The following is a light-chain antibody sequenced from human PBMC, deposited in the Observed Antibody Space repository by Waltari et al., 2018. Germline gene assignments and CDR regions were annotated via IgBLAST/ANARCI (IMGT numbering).Light chain of an antibody. J-gene: IGKJ2*01. CDR2: GAS. V-gene: IGKV3-15*01. CDR1: QSVSSN. CDR3: QQYSNWPRT. Sequence: TLLTHSLAPLAVSPAARATPSCRASQSVSSNLAWYQQKPGQAPRLLIYGASTRATGIPARFSGSGSGTEFTLTISSLQSEDFAVYYCQQYSNWPRTFGEGTKVEIK.